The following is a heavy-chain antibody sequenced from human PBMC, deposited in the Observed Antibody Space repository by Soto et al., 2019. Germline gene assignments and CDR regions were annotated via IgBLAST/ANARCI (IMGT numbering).Heavy chain of an antibody. J-gene: IGHJ3*02. Sequence: QVQLVQSGAEGKKPGSSVKVSCKASGGTFSSYAISWVRQAPGQGLEWMGGIIPIFGTANYAQKFQGRVTITADESTSTAYMELSSLRSEDTAVYYCARYVDYYDSSGYSAFDIWGQGTMVTVSS. CDR1: GGTFSSYA. D-gene: IGHD3-22*01. CDR3: ARYVDYYDSSGYSAFDI. CDR2: IIPIFGTA. V-gene: IGHV1-69*01.